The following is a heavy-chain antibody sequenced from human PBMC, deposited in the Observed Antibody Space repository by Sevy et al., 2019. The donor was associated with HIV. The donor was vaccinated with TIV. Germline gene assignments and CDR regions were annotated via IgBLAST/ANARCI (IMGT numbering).Heavy chain of an antibody. CDR2: IYPGDSDT. CDR3: ARHTDDAPYYDYMDV. CDR1: GYSFTSYW. J-gene: IGHJ6*03. V-gene: IGHV5-51*01. Sequence: GESLKISCKGSGYSFTSYWIGWVRQMPGKGLEWMGIIYPGDSDTRYSPSFQGQVTISADKSISTAYLQWSSLKASDTAMYYCARHTDDAPYYDYMDVWGKGTTVTVSS.